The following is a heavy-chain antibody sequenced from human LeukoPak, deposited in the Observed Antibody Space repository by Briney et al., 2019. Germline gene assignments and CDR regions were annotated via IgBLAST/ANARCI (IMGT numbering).Heavy chain of an antibody. CDR3: AKDQYYYDSSGYSGGFDY. Sequence: GGSLRLSCAASGFTFDDYGMSWVRQAPGKGLEWVSGINWNGGSTGYADSVKGRFTISRDNAKNSLYLQMNSLRAEDTAVYYCAKDQYYYDSSGYSGGFDYWGQGTLVTVSS. CDR2: INWNGGST. V-gene: IGHV3-20*04. J-gene: IGHJ4*02. CDR1: GFTFDDYG. D-gene: IGHD3-22*01.